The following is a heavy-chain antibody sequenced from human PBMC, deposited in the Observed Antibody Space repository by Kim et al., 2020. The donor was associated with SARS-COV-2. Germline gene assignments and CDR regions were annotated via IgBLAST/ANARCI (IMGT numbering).Heavy chain of an antibody. CDR2: INGGSGDT. CDR3: VRVAVTGTGYFQH. V-gene: IGHV1-3*01. Sequence: ASVKVSCKASGYIFTNYHLHWLRQAPGQRLEWMGCINGGSGDTKYSQKFQGRVLFTRDTSASTVYVELSSLRSEDAAIFYCVRVAVTGTGYFQHWGQGTLVTVPP. D-gene: IGHD6-19*01. CDR1: GYIFTNYH. J-gene: IGHJ1*01.